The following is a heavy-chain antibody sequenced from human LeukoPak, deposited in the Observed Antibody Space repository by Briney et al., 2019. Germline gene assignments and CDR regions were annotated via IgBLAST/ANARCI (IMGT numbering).Heavy chain of an antibody. Sequence: SETLSLTCTVSGGFISSYYWSWIRQPPGKGLEWIGYIYYSGTTNYNPSLKSRVTISIDTSKNQFSLKLTSVTAADTAVYYCARSSPRYSSGWYNGMDVWGQGTTVTVSS. V-gene: IGHV4-59*01. CDR2: IYYSGTT. CDR3: ARSSPRYSSGWYNGMDV. J-gene: IGHJ6*02. D-gene: IGHD6-19*01. CDR1: GGFISSYY.